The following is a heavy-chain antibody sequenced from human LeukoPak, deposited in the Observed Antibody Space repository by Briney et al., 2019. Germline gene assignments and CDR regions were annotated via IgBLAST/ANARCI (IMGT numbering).Heavy chain of an antibody. CDR1: GYTFTSYD. D-gene: IGHD3-9*01. CDR2: MNPNSGNT. Sequence: GASVKVSCKASGYTFTSYDINWVRQATGQGLEWMGWMNPNSGNTGYAQKFQGRVTMTRNTSISTAYMELSSLRSEDTAVYYCARERLRYFDWLRNLNYYYYGMDVWGQGTTVTVSS. CDR3: ARERLRYFDWLRNLNYYYYGMDV. V-gene: IGHV1-8*01. J-gene: IGHJ6*02.